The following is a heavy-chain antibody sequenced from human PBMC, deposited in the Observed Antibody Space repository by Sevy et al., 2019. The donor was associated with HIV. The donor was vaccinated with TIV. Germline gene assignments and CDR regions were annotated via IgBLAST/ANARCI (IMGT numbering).Heavy chain of an antibody. V-gene: IGHV3-53*01. D-gene: IGHD6-13*01. CDR2: IYSGGST. J-gene: IGHJ4*02. CDR3: ARGGLASNWFTSFDY. CDR1: GRTVDSNY. Sequence: GGSLRLSCAVSGRTVDSNYMSWVRQAPGKGLEWVSIIYSGGSTYYADSVKGPFTISTDNSKNTPDLQMNSLRAEDTAVYYCARGGLASNWFTSFDYWGQGTLVTVS.